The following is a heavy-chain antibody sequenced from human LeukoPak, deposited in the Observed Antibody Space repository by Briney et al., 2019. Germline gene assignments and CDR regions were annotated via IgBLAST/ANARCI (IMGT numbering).Heavy chain of an antibody. V-gene: IGHV1-69*04. CDR3: AVAPRGVIVGATPPFDY. D-gene: IGHD1-26*01. CDR2: IIPIIGIA. Sequence: SLKVSCKASGVTLSSYVISCVRQAPGHGLEWMGRIIPIIGIANYAHKTQGRVTITADKPTSTAYMELSSLGAVDTAVYYCAVAPRGVIVGATPPFDYWGQGTLVTVSS. CDR1: GVTLSSYV. J-gene: IGHJ4*02.